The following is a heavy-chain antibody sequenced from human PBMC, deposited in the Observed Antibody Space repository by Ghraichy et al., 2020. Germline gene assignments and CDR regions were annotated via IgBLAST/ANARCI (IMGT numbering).Heavy chain of an antibody. V-gene: IGHV3-7*01. Sequence: LSLTCAASGFIFSGYWMSWVRQVPGKGLEWVANIKKDGSEKYYMDSVKGRFTISGENAKNSLYLQMNSLRAEDTAVYYCERDLGIGWYFDYWGQGTLVTVSS. CDR1: GFIFSGYW. J-gene: IGHJ4*02. CDR3: ERDLGIGWYFDY. CDR2: IKKDGSEK. D-gene: IGHD6-19*01.